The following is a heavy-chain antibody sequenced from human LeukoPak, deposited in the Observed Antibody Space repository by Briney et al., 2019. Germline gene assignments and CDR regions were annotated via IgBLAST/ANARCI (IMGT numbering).Heavy chain of an antibody. CDR2: ITGTGGST. D-gene: IGHD6-19*01. V-gene: IGHV3-23*01. Sequence: PGGSLRLSCAASGFTFTSYAMSWVRQAPGKGLEWVSAITGTGGSTYYAASVKGRFIVSRDNSKNTLYLQMSSLRAEDTAMYYCAKVRDTRDWYKDAFDIWGQGTRVTVSS. CDR1: GFTFTSYA. CDR3: AKVRDTRDWYKDAFDI. J-gene: IGHJ3*02.